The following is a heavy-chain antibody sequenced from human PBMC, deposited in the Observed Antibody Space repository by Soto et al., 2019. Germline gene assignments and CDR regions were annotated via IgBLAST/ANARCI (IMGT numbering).Heavy chain of an antibody. Sequence: QVQLQESGPGLVKPSETLSLTCTVSGGSISSYYWSWIRQTPGKGLEWIGYIYNSGSTVYNPSLKSRLTISVDTSKNQVLLKLISVTAADTAVYYCTRPNQGDYAFDIWGQGTMVTVSS. CDR3: TRPNQGDYAFDI. V-gene: IGHV4-59*08. D-gene: IGHD2-21*02. CDR2: IYNSGST. CDR1: GGSISSYY. J-gene: IGHJ3*02.